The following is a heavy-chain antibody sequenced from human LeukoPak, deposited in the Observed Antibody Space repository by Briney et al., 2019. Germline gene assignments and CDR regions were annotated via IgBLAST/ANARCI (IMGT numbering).Heavy chain of an antibody. V-gene: IGHV3-21*01. CDR3: SRDYGDYVPLYFDY. D-gene: IGHD4-17*01. J-gene: IGHJ4*02. CDR2: ISSSSKYI. CDR1: GFPFNSFS. Sequence: RGGSLRLSCAASGFPFNSFSLNWVRQAPGKGLEWVSSISSSSKYIYYADSVKGRFTISRDNAKNSLHLQMNSLRAEDTAVYYCSRDYGDYVPLYFDYWGQGTLVTVSS.